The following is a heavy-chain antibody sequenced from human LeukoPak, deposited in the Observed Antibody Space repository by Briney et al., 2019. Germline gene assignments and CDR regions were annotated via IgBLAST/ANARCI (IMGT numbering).Heavy chain of an antibody. CDR3: AKDLTLGYCSGGSCYWDYYYGMDV. Sequence: GSLRLSCAASGFTFSSYGMHWVRQAPGKGLEWVAVISYDGSNKYYADSVKGRFTISRDNSKNTLYLQMNSLRAEDTAVYYCAKDLTLGYCSGGSCYWDYYYGMDVWGQGTTVTVSS. J-gene: IGHJ6*02. V-gene: IGHV3-30*18. CDR2: ISYDGSNK. D-gene: IGHD2-15*01. CDR1: GFTFSSYG.